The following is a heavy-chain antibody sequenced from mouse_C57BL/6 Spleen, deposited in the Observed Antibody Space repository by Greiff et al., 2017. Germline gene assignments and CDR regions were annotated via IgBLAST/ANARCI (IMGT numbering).Heavy chain of an antibody. Sequence: EVKLVESGGGLVKPGGSLKLSCAASGFTFSSYTMSWVRQTPEKRLEWVATISGGGGNTYYPDSVQGRFTISRDNAKNTLYLQMSSLRSEDTALYYCARQGDGYYVGYAMDYWGQGTSVTVSS. V-gene: IGHV5-9*01. D-gene: IGHD2-3*01. CDR1: GFTFSSYT. J-gene: IGHJ4*01. CDR2: ISGGGGNT. CDR3: ARQGDGYYVGYAMDY.